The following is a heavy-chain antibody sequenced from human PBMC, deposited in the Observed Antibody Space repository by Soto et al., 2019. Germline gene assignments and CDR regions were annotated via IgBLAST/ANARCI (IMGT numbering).Heavy chain of an antibody. CDR2: IIPILGIA. CDR3: AREEGYYYGSGTSGGFDI. Sequence: SVKVSCKASGGTFSSYTISWVRQAPGQGLEWMGSIIPILGIANYAQKFQGRVTITADKSTSTAYMELSSLRSEDTALYCCAREEGYYYGSGTSGGFDIWGQGTMVTVSS. V-gene: IGHV1-69*04. J-gene: IGHJ3*02. CDR1: GGTFSSYT. D-gene: IGHD3-10*01.